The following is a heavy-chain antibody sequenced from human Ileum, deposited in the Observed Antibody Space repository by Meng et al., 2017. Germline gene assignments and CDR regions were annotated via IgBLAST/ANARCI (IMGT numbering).Heavy chain of an antibody. CDR3: AGQPTSSGAGYSWFDP. D-gene: IGHD2-2*01. J-gene: IGHJ5*02. Sequence: QLQLQESGPGLVKPTETLPLTCMFSGGSVTSSSYDWGWIRQPPGKGLEWIGGITYTGNSYTTPSLKTRLTTSLDTSKNQFSLRLNSLTAADTAVYYCAGQPTSSGAGYSWFDPWGQGILVTVSS. V-gene: IGHV4-39*01. CDR1: GGSVTSSSYD. CDR2: ITYTGNS.